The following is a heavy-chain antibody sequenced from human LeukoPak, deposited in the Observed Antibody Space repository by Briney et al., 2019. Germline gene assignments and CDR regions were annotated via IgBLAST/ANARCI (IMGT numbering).Heavy chain of an antibody. CDR2: IKQDGSEK. Sequence: GGSLRLSCAASGFTFSSYWMSWVRQAPGKGLEWVANIKQDGSEKYYVDSVKGRFTISRDNAKNSLYLQMNSLRAEDTAVYYCARDQWTPLSGYDSFDYWGQGTLVTVSS. D-gene: IGHD5-12*01. V-gene: IGHV3-7*01. CDR1: GFTFSSYW. J-gene: IGHJ4*02. CDR3: ARDQWTPLSGYDSFDY.